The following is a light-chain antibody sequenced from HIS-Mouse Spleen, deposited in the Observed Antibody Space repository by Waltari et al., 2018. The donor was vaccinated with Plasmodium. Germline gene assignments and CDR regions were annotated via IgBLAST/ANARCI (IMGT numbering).Light chain of an antibody. CDR2: KDS. CDR1: ALPKPY. CDR3: QSADSSGTPNWV. Sequence: SYELTQPPSVPVSPGQTARITCSGDALPKPYAYWYQQKPGQAPVLVLYKDSERPSGLPERFSGSSSGTTVTLTISGVQAEDEADYYCQSADSSGTPNWVFGGGTKLTVL. V-gene: IGLV3-25*03. J-gene: IGLJ3*02.